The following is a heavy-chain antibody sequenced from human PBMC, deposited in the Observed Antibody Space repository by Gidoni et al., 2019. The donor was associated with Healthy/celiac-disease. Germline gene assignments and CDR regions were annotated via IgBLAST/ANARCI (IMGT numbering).Heavy chain of an antibody. CDR1: GGSFSGYS. CDR2: INHSGST. Sequence: QVQLQPWCAGLLKPSETLSLPCAVYGGSFSGYSWSWIRQPPGKALEWIGEINHSGSTNYNPSLKSRVTISVDTSKNQFSLKLSSVTAADTAVYYCARGDCSGGSCYSSNWFDPWGQGTLVTVSS. V-gene: IGHV4-34*01. CDR3: ARGDCSGGSCYSSNWFDP. D-gene: IGHD2-15*01. J-gene: IGHJ5*02.